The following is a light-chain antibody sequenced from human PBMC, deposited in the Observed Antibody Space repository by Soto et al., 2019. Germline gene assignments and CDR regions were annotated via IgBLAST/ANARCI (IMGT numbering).Light chain of an antibody. CDR3: QQSYSSTWT. V-gene: IGKV1-5*03. CDR1: QTISSW. Sequence: IQLTQSPSSLSASVGDRVTITCRASQTISSWLAWYQQKPGKAPKLLIYKASTLKSGVPSRFSGSESETDFTLTISSLQPEDFANYSCQQSYSSTWTFGQGTKVDIK. J-gene: IGKJ1*01. CDR2: KAS.